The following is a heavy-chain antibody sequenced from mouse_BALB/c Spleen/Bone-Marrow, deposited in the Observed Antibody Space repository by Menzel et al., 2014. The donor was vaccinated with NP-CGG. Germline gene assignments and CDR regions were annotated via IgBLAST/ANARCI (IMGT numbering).Heavy chain of an antibody. J-gene: IGHJ4*01. CDR3: ARERYYGTSYDYYYALDS. D-gene: IGHD1-1*01. Sequence: EVQLQQSGPELVKPGASTKISCKASGYSFTDYTMNWVKQSHGKNLEWIGLINPYNGGTTYNQKFKGKATLTVDKSSSTAYMELLSLTSEESAVYYCARERYYGTSYDYYYALDSWGQGASVTVSS. V-gene: IGHV1-18*01. CDR1: GYSFTDYT. CDR2: INPYNGGT.